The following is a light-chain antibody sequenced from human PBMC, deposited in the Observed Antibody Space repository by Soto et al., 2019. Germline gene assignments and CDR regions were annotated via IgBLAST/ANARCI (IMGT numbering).Light chain of an antibody. J-gene: IGLJ1*01. CDR1: SGHSSYI. CDR3: ETWDSNTHV. V-gene: IGLV4-60*03. Sequence: QLVLTQSSSASASLGSSVKVTCTLSSGHSSYIIAWHQQQPGKAPRYLMKLEGSGNYNKGSGVPDRFSGSSSGADRYLTISNLQSEDEADYYCETWDSNTHVFGNGTKVTVL. CDR2: LEGSGNY.